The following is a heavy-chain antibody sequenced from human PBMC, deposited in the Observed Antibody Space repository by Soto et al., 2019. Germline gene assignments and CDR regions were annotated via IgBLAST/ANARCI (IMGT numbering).Heavy chain of an antibody. CDR1: GFIFSSFW. V-gene: IGHV3-74*03. J-gene: IGHJ6*02. Sequence: EVRLEEAGGGFVQPGGSLRVSCPGSGFIFSSFWMRWVRQGPGKGLEWVSRINGDGASLAYADSVKGRFSISRDNVKNTLHLQMNSLGADDTAVYFCAREGSLGLDVWGRGTTVTVSS. CDR2: INGDGASL. CDR3: AREGSLGLDV. D-gene: IGHD3-10*01.